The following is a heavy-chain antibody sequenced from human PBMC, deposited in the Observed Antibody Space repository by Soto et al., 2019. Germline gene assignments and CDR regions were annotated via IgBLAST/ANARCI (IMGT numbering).Heavy chain of an antibody. V-gene: IGHV3-11*06. J-gene: IGHJ4*02. Sequence: QVQLVESGGGLVKPGGSLRLPCAASGFTFSDYYMSWIRQAPGKGLEWVSYISSSSSYTNYADSVKGRFTISRDNAKNSLYLQMNSLRAEDTAVYYCAREAPYYYDSSGYGNDYWGQGTLVTVSS. D-gene: IGHD3-22*01. CDR3: AREAPYYYDSSGYGNDY. CDR2: ISSSSSYT. CDR1: GFTFSDYY.